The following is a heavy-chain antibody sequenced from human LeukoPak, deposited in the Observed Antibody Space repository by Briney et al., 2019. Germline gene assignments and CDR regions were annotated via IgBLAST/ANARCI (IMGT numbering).Heavy chain of an antibody. CDR3: ARGGGVAGTPYNPYDY. CDR2: IYYSGST. D-gene: IGHD6-19*01. V-gene: IGHV4-59*01. CDR1: GGSLSSYY. J-gene: IGHJ4*02. Sequence: PSETLSLTCTVSGGSLSSYYWSWIRQPPGKGLEWIGYIYYSGSTNYNPSLKSRVTISVDTSKNQFSLKLSSVTAADTAVYYCARGGGVAGTPYNPYDYWSQGTLVTVSS.